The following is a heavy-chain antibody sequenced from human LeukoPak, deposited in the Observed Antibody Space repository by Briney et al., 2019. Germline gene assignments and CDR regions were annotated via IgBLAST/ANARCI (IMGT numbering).Heavy chain of an antibody. D-gene: IGHD5-18*01. CDR2: ITASGGNT. Sequence: GGSLRLSCAASGFTFSSYAMGWVRQAPGKGLEWVSAITASGGNTYYADSVKGRFTISRDNSKNTLYLQVNSLRAEDTAVYYCAKGNGYSYGRYYFYYWGQGTLVTVSS. CDR3: AKGNGYSYGRYYFYY. J-gene: IGHJ4*02. V-gene: IGHV3-23*01. CDR1: GFTFSSYA.